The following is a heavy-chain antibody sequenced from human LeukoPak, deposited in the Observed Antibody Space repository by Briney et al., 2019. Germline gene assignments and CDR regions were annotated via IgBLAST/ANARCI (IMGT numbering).Heavy chain of an antibody. J-gene: IGHJ4*02. CDR3: ARDQTYYYDSSGYYWQYYFDY. CDR1: GGSISSGVYS. CDR2: IYYSGDT. Sequence: SETLSLTCAVSGGSISSGVYSWNWIRQPPGKGLEWIGYIYYSGDTNYNPSLQSRVTVSVDTSKNQFSLKLSSVTAADTAVYYCARDQTYYYDSSGYYWQYYFDYWGQGTLVTVSS. V-gene: IGHV4-61*08. D-gene: IGHD3-22*01.